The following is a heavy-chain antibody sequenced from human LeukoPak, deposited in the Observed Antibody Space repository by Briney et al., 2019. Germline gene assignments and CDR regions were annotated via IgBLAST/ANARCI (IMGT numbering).Heavy chain of an antibody. CDR1: GGSISSYY. J-gene: IGHJ4*02. Sequence: SETLSLTCTASGGSISSYYWSWIRQPPGKGLEWIGYIYYSGSTNYNPSLKSRVTISVDTSKNQFSLKLSSVTAADTAVYYCARTQYCSSTSCYFGYFDYWGQGTLVTVSS. CDR2: IYYSGST. CDR3: ARTQYCSSTSCYFGYFDY. D-gene: IGHD2-2*01. V-gene: IGHV4-59*01.